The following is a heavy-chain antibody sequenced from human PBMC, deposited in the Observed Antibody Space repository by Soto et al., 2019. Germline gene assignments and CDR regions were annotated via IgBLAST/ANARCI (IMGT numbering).Heavy chain of an antibody. J-gene: IGHJ4*02. Sequence: SLKLSCAASGFTFSSYAMHWVRQAPGKGLEWVAVISYDGSNKYYADSVKGRFTISRDNSKNTLYLQMNSLRAEDTAVYYCASGVVVAAPPWYYDSSPDDYWGQGTLVTVSS. V-gene: IGHV3-30-3*01. D-gene: IGHD2-15*01. CDR2: ISYDGSNK. CDR3: ASGVVVAAPPWYYDSSPDDY. CDR1: GFTFSSYA.